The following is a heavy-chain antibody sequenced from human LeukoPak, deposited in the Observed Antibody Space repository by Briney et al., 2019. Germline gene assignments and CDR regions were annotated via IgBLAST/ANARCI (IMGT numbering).Heavy chain of an antibody. J-gene: IGHJ4*02. V-gene: IGHV3-11*03. CDR1: GFTFSASY. CDR3: ARRAGAYSHPYDY. D-gene: IGHD4/OR15-4a*01. Sequence: PGGSLRLSCAASGFTFSASYMTWVRQAPGKGLEWLSYISGDSGDTNYADSVKGRFTISRDNAKNSLYLQMNSLRVEDTAVYYCARRAGAYSHPYDYWGQGTLVTVSS. CDR2: ISGDSGDT.